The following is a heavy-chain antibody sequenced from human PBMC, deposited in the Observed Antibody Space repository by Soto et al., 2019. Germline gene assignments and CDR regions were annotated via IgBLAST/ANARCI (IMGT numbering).Heavy chain of an antibody. CDR2: IYSGGNT. V-gene: IGHV3-53*01. CDR1: GFSVSSNY. Sequence: RLSCASSGFSVSSNYMSWVRQAPGKGLEWVSVIYSGGNTYYADSVKGRFTISRDSSKNTLYLQMNSLRAEDTAVYYCARENFYDSSGYYNGDYYGMAVSGQGTTVTVSS. D-gene: IGHD3-22*01. J-gene: IGHJ6*02. CDR3: ARENFYDSSGYYNGDYYGMAV.